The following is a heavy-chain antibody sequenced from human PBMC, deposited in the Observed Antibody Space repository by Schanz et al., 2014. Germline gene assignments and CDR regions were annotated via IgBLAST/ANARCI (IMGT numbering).Heavy chain of an antibody. J-gene: IGHJ3*01. CDR1: GITFSSHS. CDR3: ARVKYCTITRCYRTETEGIYYMDV. Sequence: EVQLVESGGGLVQPGGSLRLSCAASGITFSSHSFNWVRQAPGKGLEWISYITYNGGTIYYADSVKGRFTISRDNSKNTLYLQMNSLRAEDTAVYYCARVKYCTITRCYRTETEGIYYMDVWGQGTMVTVSS. CDR2: ITYNGGTI. D-gene: IGHD2-2*01. V-gene: IGHV3-48*01.